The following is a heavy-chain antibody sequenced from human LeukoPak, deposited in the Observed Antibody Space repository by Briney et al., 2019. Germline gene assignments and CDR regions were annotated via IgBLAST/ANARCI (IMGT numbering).Heavy chain of an antibody. Sequence: PGGSLRLSCAASGFIFSNYGMHWVRQAPGKGLEWVAFIRYDGSNKYYADSVTGRFTVSRDNSKNTVDLQMNNLRVDDTAIYYCAKDHANTPVVTNWGQGILVSVSS. CDR3: AKDHANTPVVTN. J-gene: IGHJ4*02. D-gene: IGHD2-21*02. CDR1: GFIFSNYG. CDR2: IRYDGSNK. V-gene: IGHV3-30*02.